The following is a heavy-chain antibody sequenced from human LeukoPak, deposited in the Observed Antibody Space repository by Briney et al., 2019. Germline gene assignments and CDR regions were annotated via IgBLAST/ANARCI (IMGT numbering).Heavy chain of an antibody. CDR3: AKDRLFNWNDAWDV. Sequence: PGGSLRLSCAASGFTFSDYYMSWIRQAPGKGLEWVSYISSSGSTIYYADSVKGRFTISRDNSKNTLYLQMNSLRAEDTAVYYCAKDRLFNWNDAWDVWGQGTLVTVSS. V-gene: IGHV3-11*04. CDR2: ISSSGSTI. D-gene: IGHD1-1*01. CDR1: GFTFSDYY. J-gene: IGHJ4*02.